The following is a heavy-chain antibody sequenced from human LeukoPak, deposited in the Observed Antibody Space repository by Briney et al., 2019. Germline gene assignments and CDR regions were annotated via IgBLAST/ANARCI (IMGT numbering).Heavy chain of an antibody. CDR1: GFTFSSYA. Sequence: GGSLRLSCAASGFTFSSYAMSWVRQAPGKGLEWVSSISASGGSTYYADSVKGRFTISRDNSKNTLYLQMNSLRAEDTAVYYCATDQGFIYYFDYWGQGTLVTVSS. J-gene: IGHJ4*02. D-gene: IGHD3-10*01. V-gene: IGHV3-23*01. CDR3: ATDQGFIYYFDY. CDR2: ISASGGST.